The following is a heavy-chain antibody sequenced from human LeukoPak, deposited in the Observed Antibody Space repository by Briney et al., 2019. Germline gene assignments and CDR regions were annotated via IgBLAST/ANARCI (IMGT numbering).Heavy chain of an antibody. Sequence: PGRSLRLSCAASGFTFSDHYMDWVRQAPGKGLEWVGRARNKANSYTTEYAASVKGRFTISRDDSENSLYLQMNSLKTEDTAVYYCARVRYCSSTTCRGAFDIWGQGTMVTVSS. D-gene: IGHD2-2*01. CDR2: ARNKANSYTT. V-gene: IGHV3-72*01. CDR1: GFTFSDHY. J-gene: IGHJ3*02. CDR3: ARVRYCSSTTCRGAFDI.